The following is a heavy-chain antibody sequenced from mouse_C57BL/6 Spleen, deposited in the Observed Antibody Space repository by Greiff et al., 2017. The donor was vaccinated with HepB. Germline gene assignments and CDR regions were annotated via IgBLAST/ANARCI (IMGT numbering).Heavy chain of an antibody. CDR2: IYPGSGNT. D-gene: IGHD2-3*01. CDR1: GYSFTSYY. CDR3: ARRWLLRSTGGYFDV. J-gene: IGHJ1*03. V-gene: IGHV1-66*01. Sequence: QVQLQQSGPELVKPGASVKISCKASGYSFTSYYIHWVKQRPGQGLEWIGWIYPGSGNTKYNEKFKGKATLTADTSSSTAYMQLSSLTSEDSAVYYCARRWLLRSTGGYFDVWGTGTTVTVSS.